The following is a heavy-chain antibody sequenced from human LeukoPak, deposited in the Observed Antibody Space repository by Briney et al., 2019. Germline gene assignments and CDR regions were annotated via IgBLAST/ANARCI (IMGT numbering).Heavy chain of an antibody. J-gene: IGHJ6*02. Sequence: GASVKVSCKASGYTFTGYYMHWVRQAPGQGLEWMGWINPNSGGTNYAQKFQGRVTMTRDTSISTAYMELSRLRSDDTAVYYCAVVVTAVDYYYYGMDVWGQGTTVTVSS. V-gene: IGHV1-2*02. CDR3: AVVVTAVDYYYYGMDV. D-gene: IGHD2-21*02. CDR2: INPNSGGT. CDR1: GYTFTGYY.